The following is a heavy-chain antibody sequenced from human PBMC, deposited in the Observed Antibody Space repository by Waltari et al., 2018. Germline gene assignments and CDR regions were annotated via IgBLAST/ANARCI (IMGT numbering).Heavy chain of an antibody. J-gene: IGHJ6*02. CDR3: ARVATKTYSSPVPGRPYYYGMDV. Sequence: EEQLVESGGGLAQPGESLRLSCAASGFTFSRYWMDWVRQAPGKGLVWVSRINSDGSSTTYADSVEGRFTISRDNGKNTLYVQMNRLRAEDTAVYYCARVATKTYSSPVPGRPYYYGMDVWGQGTTVTVSS. D-gene: IGHD3-22*01. CDR1: GFTFSRYW. CDR2: INSDGSST. V-gene: IGHV3-74*01.